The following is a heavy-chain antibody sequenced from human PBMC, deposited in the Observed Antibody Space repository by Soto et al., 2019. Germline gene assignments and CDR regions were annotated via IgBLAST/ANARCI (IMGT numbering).Heavy chain of an antibody. Sequence: GGSLRLSCVASGFTSSSYGMHWVRQAPGKGLEWVAVISYDGSDKHYADSVKGRFTISRDNSKNTLYLQMNSLRPEDTAVYYCAKAGITEAVLDVWGQGTTVTVSS. J-gene: IGHJ6*02. D-gene: IGHD6-19*01. V-gene: IGHV3-30*18. CDR1: GFTSSSYG. CDR3: AKAGITEAVLDV. CDR2: ISYDGSDK.